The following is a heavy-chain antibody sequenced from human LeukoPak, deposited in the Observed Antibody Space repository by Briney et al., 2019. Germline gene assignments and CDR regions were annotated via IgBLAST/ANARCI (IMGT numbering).Heavy chain of an antibody. CDR3: ARGQARGLLYRKYYFDY. CDR1: GGSISSYY. D-gene: IGHD2-2*02. V-gene: IGHV4-59*08. Sequence: KPSETLSLTCTVSGGSISSYYWSWIRQPPGKGLEWIGYIYYSGSTNYNPSLKSRVTISVDTSKNQFSLKLSSVTAADTAVYYCARGQARGLLYRKYYFDYWGQGTLVTVSS. J-gene: IGHJ4*02. CDR2: IYYSGST.